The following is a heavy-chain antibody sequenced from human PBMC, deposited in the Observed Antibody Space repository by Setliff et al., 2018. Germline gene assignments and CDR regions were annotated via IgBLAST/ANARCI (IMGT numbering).Heavy chain of an antibody. J-gene: IGHJ3*02. CDR1: GFTFSSYS. V-gene: IGHV3-48*04. CDR3: ARDSVLRYFDWLLYTPDAFDI. CDR2: ISRGGNTI. Sequence: GGSLRLSCAASGFTFSSYSMNWVRQAPGKGLEWVSYISRGGNTIYYADSVKGRFTISRDNARDSLFLQMNTLRAEDTAVYYCARDSVLRYFDWLLYTPDAFDIWGQGTMVTVSS. D-gene: IGHD3-9*01.